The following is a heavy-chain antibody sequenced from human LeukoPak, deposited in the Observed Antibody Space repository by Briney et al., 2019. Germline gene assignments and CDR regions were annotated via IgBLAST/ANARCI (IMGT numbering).Heavy chain of an antibody. CDR2: INAGNGNT. CDR1: GYTFTSYA. J-gene: IGHJ4*02. CDR3: ARVLLRYGGTPGY. V-gene: IGHV1-3*01. D-gene: IGHD4-23*01. Sequence: ASVNVSCKASGYTFTSYAMHWVRQAPGQRLEWMGWINAGNGNTKYSQKFQGRVTITRDTSASTAYMELSSLRSEDTAVYYCARVLLRYGGTPGYWGQGTLVTVSS.